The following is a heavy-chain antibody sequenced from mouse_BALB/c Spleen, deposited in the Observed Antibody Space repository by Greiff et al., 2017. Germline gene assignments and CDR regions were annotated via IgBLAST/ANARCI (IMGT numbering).Heavy chain of an antibody. CDR2: ISSGGSYT. Sequence: EVKLMESGGGLVKPGGSLKLSCAASGFTFSSYAMSWVRQSPEKRLEWVAEISSGGSYTYYPDTVTGRFTISRDNAKNTLYLEMSSLRSEDTAMYYCARDPPGYAMDYWGQGTSVTVSS. V-gene: IGHV5-9-4*01. CDR3: ARDPPGYAMDY. CDR1: GFTFSSYA. J-gene: IGHJ4*01.